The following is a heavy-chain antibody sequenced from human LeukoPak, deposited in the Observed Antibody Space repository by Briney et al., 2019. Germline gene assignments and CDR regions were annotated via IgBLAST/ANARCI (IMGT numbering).Heavy chain of an antibody. V-gene: IGHV3-11*01. Sequence: GSXRLSXXXXXFTFXDYYMSWIRQAPGKGLEWVSYISSSGSTIYYADSVKGGFTISSDNAKNSLYLQMNSLRAEDTAVYYCARGSTYYDFWSGYHDAFDIWGQGTMVTVSS. D-gene: IGHD3-3*01. CDR3: ARGSTYYDFWSGYHDAFDI. J-gene: IGHJ3*02. CDR1: XFTFXDYY. CDR2: ISSSGSTI.